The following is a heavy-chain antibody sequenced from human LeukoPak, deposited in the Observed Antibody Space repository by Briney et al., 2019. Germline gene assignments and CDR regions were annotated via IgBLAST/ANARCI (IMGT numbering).Heavy chain of an antibody. CDR3: ARDPGRWSDAFDI. D-gene: IGHD6-13*01. CDR2: IKQDGSGK. CDR1: GFTFSSYW. Sequence: GGSLRLSCAASGFTFSSYWMSWVRQAPGKGLEWVANIKQDGSGKYYVDSVKGRFTISRDNAKNSLYLQMNSLRAEDTAVYYCARDPGRWSDAFDIWGQGTMVTVSS. V-gene: IGHV3-7*03. J-gene: IGHJ3*02.